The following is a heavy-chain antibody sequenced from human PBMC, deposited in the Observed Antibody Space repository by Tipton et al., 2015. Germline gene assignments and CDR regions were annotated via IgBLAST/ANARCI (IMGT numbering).Heavy chain of an antibody. D-gene: IGHD5-24*01. CDR1: GGSVSSGTYY. Sequence: TLSLTCTVSGGSVSSGTYYWSWIRQPPGKGLEWIGYIYYSGSTNYNPSLKSRVTISVDTSKNQFSLTLNSVAAADTAVYYCARDLEHGMDVWGHGTTVTVPS. CDR3: ARDLEHGMDV. CDR2: IYYSGST. J-gene: IGHJ6*02. V-gene: IGHV4-61*01.